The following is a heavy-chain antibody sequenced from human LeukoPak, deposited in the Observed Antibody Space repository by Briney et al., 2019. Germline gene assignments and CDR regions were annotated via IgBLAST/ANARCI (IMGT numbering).Heavy chain of an antibody. CDR3: AREGTVTTGYGMDV. D-gene: IGHD4-17*01. V-gene: IGHV3-7*01. CDR2: INPDGRDT. J-gene: IGHJ6*02. CDR1: GFTFNRCW. Sequence: TGGSLRLSCVVSGFTFNRCWMDWVRQAPGKGLEWVAHINPDGRDTYVDSVKGRLTISRDNAQNSMYLQMNSLRVEDTAVYYCAREGTVTTGYGMDVWGQGTTVTVSS.